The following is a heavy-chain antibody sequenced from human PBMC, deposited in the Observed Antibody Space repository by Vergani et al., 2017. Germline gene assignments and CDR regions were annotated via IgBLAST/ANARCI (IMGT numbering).Heavy chain of an antibody. CDR3: AKNPGISTTRHYYAMDV. V-gene: IGHV3-11*04. J-gene: IGHJ6*02. CDR2: ISPGASTV. D-gene: IGHD1-1*01. Sequence: LEESGGGSVKPGGSLRLSCAASGFKFSDHYISWIRQAPGKGLDWVSHISPGASTVSYTDSVTGRFTVSRDNDNNSLTLDITTLRVEDTAVYYCAKNPGISTTRHYYAMDVWGQGTTVTVSS. CDR1: GFKFSDHY.